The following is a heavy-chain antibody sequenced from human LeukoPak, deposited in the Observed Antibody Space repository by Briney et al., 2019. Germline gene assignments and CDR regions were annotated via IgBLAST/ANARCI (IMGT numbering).Heavy chain of an antibody. CDR1: GFTFSNYW. CDR2: INSDGTST. D-gene: IGHD3-22*01. J-gene: IGHJ5*02. Sequence: GGSLRLSCAASGFTFSNYWMHWVRQAPGKGLVWVSRINSDGTSTSYADSVKGRFTISRDNAKNTLYLQMNSLRAEDTAVYYCARARTDSSGWWFDPWGQGTLGTVSS. CDR3: ARARTDSSGWWFDP. V-gene: IGHV3-74*01.